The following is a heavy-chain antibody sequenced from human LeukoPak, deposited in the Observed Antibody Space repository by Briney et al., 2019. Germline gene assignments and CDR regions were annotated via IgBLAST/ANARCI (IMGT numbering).Heavy chain of an antibody. V-gene: IGHV1-18*01. CDR3: AGGGFNWYMDV. CDR2: ISAYNGNT. J-gene: IGHJ6*03. CDR1: GYTFTIYG. Sequence: ASVKVSCKASGYTFTIYGISWVRQAPGQGVGWMGWISAYNGNTNYAQKLQGRVTMTTDTSTSTAYMELSSLRSEDTAVYYCAGGGFNWYMDVWGKGTTVTVSS. D-gene: IGHD1-1*01.